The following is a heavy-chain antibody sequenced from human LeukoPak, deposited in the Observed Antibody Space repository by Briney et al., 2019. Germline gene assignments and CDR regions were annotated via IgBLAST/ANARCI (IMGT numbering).Heavy chain of an antibody. Sequence: GGSLRLSCAASGFTFSSYSMNWVRQAPGKGLDWVSYISGTSSTMHYADSVKGRFTISRDNAKNSLYLQMNSLRAEDTAVYYCARGHSSALDIWGQGTMVTVSS. CDR2: ISGTSSTM. D-gene: IGHD3-22*01. CDR1: GFTFSSYS. CDR3: ARGHSSALDI. J-gene: IGHJ3*02. V-gene: IGHV3-48*04.